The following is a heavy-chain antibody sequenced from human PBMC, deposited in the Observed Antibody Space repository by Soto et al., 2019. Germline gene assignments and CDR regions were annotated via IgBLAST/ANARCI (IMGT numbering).Heavy chain of an antibody. J-gene: IGHJ5*02. D-gene: IGHD5-18*01. CDR1: GFTLTSYG. V-gene: IGHV1-18*01. Sequence: GASVKVSCQASGFTLTSYGISWVRQAPGQGLEWMGWISAYNGNTNYAQKLQGRVTMTTDTSTSTAYMELRSLRSDDTAVYYCAQYSYGSGGNWFDPWGQGTLVTVSS. CDR2: ISAYNGNT. CDR3: AQYSYGSGGNWFDP.